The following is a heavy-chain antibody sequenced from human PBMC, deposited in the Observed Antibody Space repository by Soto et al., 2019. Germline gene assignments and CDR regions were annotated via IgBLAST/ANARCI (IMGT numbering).Heavy chain of an antibody. J-gene: IGHJ4*02. V-gene: IGHV5-51*01. D-gene: IGHD3-22*01. CDR3: ARSYGGEYYDSRSYYYAY. CDR2: IYPGDFDI. CDR1: GYKFINYW. Sequence: GESLKISCKGSGYKFINYWIGWVRQVPGKGLEWMGIIYPGDFDIKYSPSFRGRVTISADKSITTAYLQWSSLEASDTAIYYCARSYGGEYYDSRSYYYAYWGQGTLVTVSS.